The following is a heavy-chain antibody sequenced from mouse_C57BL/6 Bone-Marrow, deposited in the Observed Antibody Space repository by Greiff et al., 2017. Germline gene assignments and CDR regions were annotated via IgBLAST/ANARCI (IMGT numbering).Heavy chain of an antibody. V-gene: IGHV5-4*01. D-gene: IGHD1-1*01. CDR2: ISDGGSYT. CDR1: GFTFSSYA. Sequence: EVQVVESGGGLVKPGGSLKLSCAASGFTFSSYAMSWVRQTPEKRLEWVATISDGGSYTYYPDNVKGRFTISRDNAKNNLYLQMSHLKSEDTAMYYCARDPYGSSHWYFDVWGTGTTVTVSS. J-gene: IGHJ1*03. CDR3: ARDPYGSSHWYFDV.